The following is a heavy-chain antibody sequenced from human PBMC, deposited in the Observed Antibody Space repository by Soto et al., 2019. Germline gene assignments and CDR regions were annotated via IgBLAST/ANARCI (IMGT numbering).Heavy chain of an antibody. CDR2: INHSGST. D-gene: IGHD6-19*01. CDR1: GGSFSGYY. V-gene: IGHV4-34*01. CDR3: ARGALGYLIAVADNFDY. J-gene: IGHJ4*02. Sequence: SETLSLTCAVYGGSFSGYYWSWIRQPPGKGLEWIGEINHSGSTNYNPSLKSRVTISVDTSKNQFSLKLSSVTAADTAVYYCARGALGYLIAVADNFDYWGQGTLVTVSS.